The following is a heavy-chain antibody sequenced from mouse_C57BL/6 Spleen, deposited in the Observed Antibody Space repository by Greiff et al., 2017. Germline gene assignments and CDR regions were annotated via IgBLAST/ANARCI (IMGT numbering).Heavy chain of an antibody. V-gene: IGHV5-4*01. CDR2: ISDGGSYT. Sequence: EVMLVESGGGLVKPGGSLKLSCAASGFTFSSYAMSWVRQTPEKRLEWVATISDGGSYTYYPDNVKGRFTISRDNAKHNLYLQMSHLKSEDTAMYYCARDYYYGSRGPAWFADWDRGTLVNVSA. D-gene: IGHD1-1*01. CDR3: ARDYYYGSRGPAWFAD. CDR1: GFTFSSYA. J-gene: IGHJ3*01.